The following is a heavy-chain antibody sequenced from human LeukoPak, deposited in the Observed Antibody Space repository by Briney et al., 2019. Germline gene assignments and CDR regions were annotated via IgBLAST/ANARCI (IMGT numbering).Heavy chain of an antibody. J-gene: IGHJ4*02. CDR2: IIPIFGTA. D-gene: IGHD6-13*01. CDR1: GYTFTGYY. CDR3: ARDLGATAAGTNY. V-gene: IGHV1-69*05. Sequence: SVKVSCKASGYTFTGYYMHWVRQAPGQGLEWMGGIIPIFGTANYAQKFQGRVTITTDESTSTAYMELSSLRSEDTAVYYCARDLGATAAGTNYWGQGTLVTVSS.